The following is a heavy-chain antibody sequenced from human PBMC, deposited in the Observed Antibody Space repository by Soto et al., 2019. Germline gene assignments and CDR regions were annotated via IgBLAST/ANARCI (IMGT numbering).Heavy chain of an antibody. CDR1: GFSITTYY. V-gene: IGHV4-59*01. Sequence: PSETLSLTCTVSGFSITTYYWSWIRRPPGKQIEWLGYVFSSGSTNYNPSLKSRVTISIDTSKNQFYLRLNSIIAADTAVYYCARVRGWPHDAFDIWGLGTLVTVSS. CDR3: ARVRGWPHDAFDI. CDR2: VFSSGST. D-gene: IGHD6-19*01. J-gene: IGHJ3*02.